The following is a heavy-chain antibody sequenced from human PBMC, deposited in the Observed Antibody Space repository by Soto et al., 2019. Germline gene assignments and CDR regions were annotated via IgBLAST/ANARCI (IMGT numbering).Heavy chain of an antibody. V-gene: IGHV3-23*01. J-gene: IGHJ5*02. Sequence: PGGSLRLSCAASGFTFITSAMKWVRQAPGKGLESVSLISGSGSTFYTDSVKGRFTISRDNSKNTVYLHMSGLRAEDTAVYYCAKDLWFDPWGQGTLVTVSS. CDR3: AKDLWFDP. CDR2: ISGSGST. CDR1: GFTFITSA.